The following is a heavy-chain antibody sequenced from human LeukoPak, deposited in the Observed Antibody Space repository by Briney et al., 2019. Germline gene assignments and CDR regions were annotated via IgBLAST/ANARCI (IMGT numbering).Heavy chain of an antibody. CDR3: AREWDSGSWPYYYYMDV. CDR2: VYHSGST. D-gene: IGHD6-13*01. J-gene: IGHJ6*03. CDR1: GGSINNYY. V-gene: IGHV4-59*01. Sequence: SETLSLTCTVSGGSINNYYWSWIRQPPGKGLEWIGYVYHSGSTNGNPSLKSRVTISVDTSKNQFSLKLSSVTAADTAVYYCAREWDSGSWPYYYYMDVWGKGTTVTVSS.